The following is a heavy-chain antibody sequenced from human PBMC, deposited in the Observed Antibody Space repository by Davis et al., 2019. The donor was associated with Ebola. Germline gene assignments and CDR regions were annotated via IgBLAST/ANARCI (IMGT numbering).Heavy chain of an antibody. Sequence: PSETLSLTCTVSGGSISSSSYFWGWIRQPPGKGLQWIGSIIYSGSTHYNPSLKSRVTISVDTSKNQFSLKLSSVTAADTAVYYCARSGWLQLDFDYWGQGTLVTVSS. D-gene: IGHD5-24*01. J-gene: IGHJ4*02. CDR2: IIYSGST. CDR3: ARSGWLQLDFDY. V-gene: IGHV4-39*01. CDR1: GGSISSSSYF.